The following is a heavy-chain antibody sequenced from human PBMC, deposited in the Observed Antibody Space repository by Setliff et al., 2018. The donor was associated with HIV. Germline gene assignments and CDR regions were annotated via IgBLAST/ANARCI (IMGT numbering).Heavy chain of an antibody. V-gene: IGHV3-23*01. CDR3: TKGTGNGWSHTDY. J-gene: IGHJ4*01. D-gene: IGHD6-19*01. CDR2: ISGESRRT. CDR1: GFMFSDYA. Sequence: GESLKISCAASGFMFSDYAMSWVRQVPGKGLEWVSIISGESRRTSYADSVKGRFTISRDNSKNTMYLQMNSLRVEDTAVYYCTKGTGNGWSHTDYWGHGTLVTVSS.